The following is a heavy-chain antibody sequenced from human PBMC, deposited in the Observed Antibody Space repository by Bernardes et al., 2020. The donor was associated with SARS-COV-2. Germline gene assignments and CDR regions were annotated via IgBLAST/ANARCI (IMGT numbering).Heavy chain of an antibody. V-gene: IGHV5-51*01. CDR2: IYPGDSDT. CDR3: ARHFRFGELLYHYYYGMDV. Sequence: GESLKISCKGSGYSFTSYWIGWVRQMPGKGLEWMGIIYPGDSDTRYSPSFQGQVTISADKSISTAYLQWNSLKASDTAMYYCARHFRFGELLYHYYYGMDVWGQGTTVTVSS. J-gene: IGHJ6*02. CDR1: GYSFTSYW. D-gene: IGHD3-10*01.